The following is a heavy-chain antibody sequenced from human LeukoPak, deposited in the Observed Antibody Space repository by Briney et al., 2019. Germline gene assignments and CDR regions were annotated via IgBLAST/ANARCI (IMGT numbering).Heavy chain of an antibody. CDR2: ISYDGSNK. D-gene: IGHD1-14*01. CDR1: GFTFSSYA. CDR3: ARGGEPHGPLDDYYYYGMDV. V-gene: IGHV3-30-3*01. J-gene: IGHJ6*02. Sequence: SGGSLRLSCAASGFTFSSYAMHWVRQAPGKGLEWVAVISYDGSNKYYADSVKGRCTISRDNPKNTLYLQMNSLRAEDTAVYYCARGGEPHGPLDDYYYYGMDVWGQGTTVTVSS.